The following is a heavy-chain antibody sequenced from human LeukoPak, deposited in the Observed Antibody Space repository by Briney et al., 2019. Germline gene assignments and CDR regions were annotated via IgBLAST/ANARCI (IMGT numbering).Heavy chain of an antibody. Sequence: GESLKISCKGSGYSFTSYWIAWVRQMPGKGLEWMGIIYPGDSDTRYSPSFQGQVTFSVDKSISTAYLQWSSLKASDTAMYYCASGYCSSINCAHDAFDIWGQGTMVTVSS. J-gene: IGHJ3*02. V-gene: IGHV5-51*01. CDR3: ASGYCSSINCAHDAFDI. CDR1: GYSFTSYW. D-gene: IGHD2-2*01. CDR2: IYPGDSDT.